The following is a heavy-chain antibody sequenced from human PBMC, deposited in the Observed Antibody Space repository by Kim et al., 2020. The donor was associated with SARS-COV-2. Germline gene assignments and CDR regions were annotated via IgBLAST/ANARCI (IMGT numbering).Heavy chain of an antibody. CDR2: IIPILGIA. D-gene: IGHD3-10*01. CDR1: GGTFSSYA. Sequence: SVKVSCKASGGTFSSYAISWVRQAPGQGLEWMGRIIPILGIANYAQKFQGRVTITADKSTSTAYMELSSLRSEDTAAYYCARVVTMVRGVTYYYYGMDVWGQGTTVNVSS. J-gene: IGHJ6*02. V-gene: IGHV1-69*04. CDR3: ARVVTMVRGVTYYYYGMDV.